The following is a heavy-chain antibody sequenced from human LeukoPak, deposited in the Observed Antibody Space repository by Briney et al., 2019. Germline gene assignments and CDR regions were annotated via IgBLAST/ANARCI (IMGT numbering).Heavy chain of an antibody. J-gene: IGHJ4*02. D-gene: IGHD3-10*01. CDR2: IYYSGST. CDR3: ARPRSGSSGLDFDY. V-gene: IGHV4-31*03. CDR1: GGSISSGDYY. Sequence: SQTLSLTCTVSGGSISSGDYYWSWIRQHPGKGLERIGYIYYSGSTYYNPSLKSRVTISVDTSKNQFSLKLSSVTAADTAVYYCARPRSGSSGLDFDYWGQGTLVTVSS.